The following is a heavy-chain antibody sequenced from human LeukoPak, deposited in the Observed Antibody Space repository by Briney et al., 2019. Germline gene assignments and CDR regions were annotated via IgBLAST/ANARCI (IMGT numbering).Heavy chain of an antibody. CDR1: GVSISSGHW. V-gene: IGHV4-4*02. Sequence: SGTLSLTCAVSGVSISSGHWGSWVRQPPGQGLEWIGEIYDSGSTNYHASLKGRVTIEVDTCKNQFSLRLNSVTVADTAVYYCVTSIALAGWGGFDVWGQGRMVTVSS. J-gene: IGHJ3*01. CDR2: IYDSGST. CDR3: VTSIALAGWGGFDV. D-gene: IGHD6-13*01.